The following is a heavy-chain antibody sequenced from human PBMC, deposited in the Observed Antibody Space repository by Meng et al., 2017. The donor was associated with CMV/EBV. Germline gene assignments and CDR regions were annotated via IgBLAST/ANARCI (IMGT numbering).Heavy chain of an antibody. CDR1: GCSFISSRYY. J-gene: IGHJ4*02. D-gene: IGHD2-15*01. CDR3: ARRFIYVGSCYFDY. CDR2: IYYSGST. Sequence: SETLSLTCTVSGCSFISSRYYGGWIRQPPGKGLAWIGSIYYSGSTYYNPSLKSRVTISVDTSKSQFSLKLSYVTAADTAVYYCARRFIYVGSCYFDYWGQGTLVTVSS. V-gene: IGHV4-39*01.